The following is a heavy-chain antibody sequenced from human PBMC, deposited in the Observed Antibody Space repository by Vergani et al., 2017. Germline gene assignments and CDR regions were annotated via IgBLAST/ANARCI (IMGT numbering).Heavy chain of an antibody. CDR2: IWYDESRK. D-gene: IGHD2-15*01. CDR3: ARDRCSENYWPNF. V-gene: IGHV3-33*01. J-gene: IGHJ4*02. Sequence: QVQLVESGGDVVQPGRSLKLSCVASGYTFSSSGMHWVRQAPGKGLEWVAVIWYDESRKYYADSVRGRFTISRDTSRNTLYLQMSSLTAEDTAVYYCARDRCSENYWPNFWGQGTLVTVTS. CDR1: GYTFSSSG.